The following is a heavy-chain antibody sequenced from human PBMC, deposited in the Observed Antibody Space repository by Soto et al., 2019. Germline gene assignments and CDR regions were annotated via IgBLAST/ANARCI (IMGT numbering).Heavy chain of an antibody. J-gene: IGHJ1*01. CDR1: GVSVTSGSHH. V-gene: IGHV4-61*01. CDR2: QTGST. Sequence: QVQVQESGPGLVKPSETLSLTCAVSGVSVTSGSHHFLWIRQPPGKGLEWIGQTGSTNYNPSLKGRISLSVDTSKHQFSLNLSSVTSADTAVYYCGVYKAGSGGNGDCGQGTLVTISS. D-gene: IGHD6-19*01. CDR3: GVYKAGSGGNGD.